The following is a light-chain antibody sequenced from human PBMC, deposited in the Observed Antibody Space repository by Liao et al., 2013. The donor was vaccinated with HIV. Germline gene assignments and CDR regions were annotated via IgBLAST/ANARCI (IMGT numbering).Light chain of an antibody. V-gene: IGLV3-1*01. J-gene: IGLJ3*02. CDR1: KVGDKY. CDR2: QDT. Sequence: SYELTQPPSVSVSPGQTATITCSGDKVGDKYVSWNQQRPGQSPVLVIYQDTKRPSGIPERFSGSNSRNTATLTIRGTQVMDEADYFCQSWDSSADVMFGGGTKLTVL. CDR3: QSWDSSADVM.